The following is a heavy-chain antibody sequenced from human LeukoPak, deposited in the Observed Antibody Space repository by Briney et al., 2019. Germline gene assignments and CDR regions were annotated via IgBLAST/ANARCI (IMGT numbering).Heavy chain of an antibody. D-gene: IGHD1-26*01. V-gene: IGHV3-66*01. CDR1: GFTFSSYS. J-gene: IGHJ4*02. CDR2: IYRGGST. CDR3: ARDVESGY. Sequence: GGSLRLSCAASGFTFSSYSMNWVRQAPGKGLEWVSVIYRGGSTYYADSVKGRFTVSRDNSKNTLFLQMNSLRAEDTAVYFCARDVESGYWGQGTLVTVSS.